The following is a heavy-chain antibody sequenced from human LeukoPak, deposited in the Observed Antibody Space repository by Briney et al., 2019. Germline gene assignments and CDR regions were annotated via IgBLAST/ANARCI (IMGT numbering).Heavy chain of an antibody. CDR3: AIGVDVLAATTFAY. CDR1: GFTVITND. Sequence: GGSLRLSSSTSGFTVITNDMTWVRQAPGKGLEWVSVLYSDGNTKYADSVQGRSTISRDNSKKTLYLEMNSLSPDDTAVYYCAIGVDVLAATTFAYWGQGTLATVSS. V-gene: IGHV3-53*01. J-gene: IGHJ4*02. CDR2: LYSDGNT. D-gene: IGHD5-12*01.